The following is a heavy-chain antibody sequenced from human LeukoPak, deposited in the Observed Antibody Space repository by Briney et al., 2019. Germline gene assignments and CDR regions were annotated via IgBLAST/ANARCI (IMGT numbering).Heavy chain of an antibody. Sequence: GGPLRLSCAASGFTFSSYGMHWVRQAPGKGLEWVASIRSDGNNKYNADSVKGRFALSRDNSKNTLYLQMNSLRVEDTAVYYCAKGRSDFDYWGQGTLVTVSS. J-gene: IGHJ4*02. V-gene: IGHV3-30*02. CDR3: AKGRSDFDY. CDR1: GFTFSSYG. CDR2: IRSDGNNK.